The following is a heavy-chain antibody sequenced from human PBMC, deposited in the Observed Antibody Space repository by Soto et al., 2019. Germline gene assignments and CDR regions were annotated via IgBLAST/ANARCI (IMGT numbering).Heavy chain of an antibody. V-gene: IGHV4-39*01. J-gene: IGHJ4*02. Sequence: SETLSLTCTVSADSISSSSYFWGWIRQPPGKGLEWIGTIYYSGSTSYSPSLKSRVTISLDTSKNQFSLRLTSVTAADTAVYHCARHRGSYGGEYYFDYWGQGTLVTVSS. CDR2: IYYSGST. CDR3: ARHRGSYGGEYYFDY. D-gene: IGHD5-18*01. CDR1: ADSISSSSYF.